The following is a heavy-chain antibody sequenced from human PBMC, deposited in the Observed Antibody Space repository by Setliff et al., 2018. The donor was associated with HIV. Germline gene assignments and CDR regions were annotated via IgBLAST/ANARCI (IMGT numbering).Heavy chain of an antibody. J-gene: IGHJ3*02. CDR2: FHHSEIT. CDR3: ARPLTASYNFWGDAFGI. V-gene: IGHV4-39*02. D-gene: IGHD3-3*01. CDR1: GGSISSSSYY. Sequence: SETLSLTCTVSGGSISSSSYYWGWLRQAPGKGLEWFGSFHHSEITYYNPPLRSRVPITIDTSKNHFSLNLTSVTAADTAVYYCARPLTASYNFWGDAFGIWGQGTMVTVSS.